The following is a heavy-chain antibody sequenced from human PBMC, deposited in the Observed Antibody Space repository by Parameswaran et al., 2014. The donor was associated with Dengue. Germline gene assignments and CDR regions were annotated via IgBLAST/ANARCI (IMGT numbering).Heavy chain of an antibody. Sequence: WVRQAPGQGLEWMGWISAYNGNTNYAQKLQGRVTMTTDTSTSTAYMELRSLRSDDTAVYYCARVAAAGNWFDPWGQGTLVTVSS. CDR2: ISAYNGNT. CDR3: ARVAAAGNWFDP. V-gene: IGHV1-18*01. D-gene: IGHD6-13*01. J-gene: IGHJ5*02.